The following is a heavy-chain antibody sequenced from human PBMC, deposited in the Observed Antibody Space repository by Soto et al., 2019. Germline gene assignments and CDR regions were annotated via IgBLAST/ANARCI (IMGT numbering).Heavy chain of an antibody. D-gene: IGHD3-22*01. CDR2: IYYSGST. V-gene: IGHV4-30-4*01. CDR1: GASISSGDYY. CDR3: ARVAGSSGYYYDNWFDP. Sequence: SETLSLTCTVSGASISSGDYYWSWIRQPPGKGLEWIGYIYYSGSTYYNPSLKSRVTISVDTSKNQFSLKLSSVTAADTAVYYCARVAGSSGYYYDNWFDPWGQGTLVTVS. J-gene: IGHJ5*02.